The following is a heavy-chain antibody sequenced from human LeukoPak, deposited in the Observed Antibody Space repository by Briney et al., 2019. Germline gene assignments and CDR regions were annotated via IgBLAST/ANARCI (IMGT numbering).Heavy chain of an antibody. CDR2: ISGSGGST. J-gene: IGHJ4*02. CDR1: GFTFSSYA. Sequence: GGSLRLSCAASGFTFSSYAMSWVRQAPGKGLEWVSAISGSGGSTYYADSVKGRFTISRDNSKNTLYLQMNSLRAEDTAVYYCAKRGPAEPDYYDSSGYATGYFDYWGQGTLVTVSS. CDR3: AKRGPAEPDYYDSSGYATGYFDY. D-gene: IGHD3-22*01. V-gene: IGHV3-23*01.